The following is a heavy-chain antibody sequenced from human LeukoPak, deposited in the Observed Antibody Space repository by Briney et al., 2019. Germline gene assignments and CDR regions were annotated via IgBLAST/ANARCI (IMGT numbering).Heavy chain of an antibody. D-gene: IGHD6-13*01. CDR1: GYSFTSYW. Sequence: GESLKISCKGSGYSFTSYWIGWVRQMPGKDLEWMGVIYPGDSDTRYSPSFQGQVTISADKSISTAYLQWSSLKASDTAMYYCARHSARIAAAGTVAEPLDYWGQGTLVTVSS. CDR2: IYPGDSDT. CDR3: ARHSARIAAAGTVAEPLDY. V-gene: IGHV5-51*01. J-gene: IGHJ4*02.